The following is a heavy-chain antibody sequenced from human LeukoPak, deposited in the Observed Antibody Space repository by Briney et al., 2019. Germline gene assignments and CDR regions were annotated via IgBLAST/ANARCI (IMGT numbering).Heavy chain of an antibody. CDR3: ARGVLIPAAHFDY. V-gene: IGHV4-59*08. Sequence: SETLSPTCTVSGGSISSYYWSWIRQPPGKGLEWIGYIYYSGSTNYNPSLKSRVTISVDTSKNQFSLKLSSVTAADTAVYYCARGVLIPAAHFDYWGQGTLVTVSS. J-gene: IGHJ4*02. D-gene: IGHD6-25*01. CDR1: GGSISSYY. CDR2: IYYSGST.